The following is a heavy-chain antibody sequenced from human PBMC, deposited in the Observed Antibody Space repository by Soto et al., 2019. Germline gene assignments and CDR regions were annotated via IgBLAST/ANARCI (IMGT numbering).Heavy chain of an antibody. J-gene: IGHJ6*02. Sequence: QVQLVQSGAEVKKPGSSVKVSCKASGGTFSSYAISWVRQAPGQGLEWMGGIIPIFGTANYAQKFQGRVTITADESTSTAYMELSRLRSEDTAVYYCARGGDCSGGSCYSAHYYGMDVWGQGTTVTVSS. D-gene: IGHD2-15*01. V-gene: IGHV1-69*12. CDR3: ARGGDCSGGSCYSAHYYGMDV. CDR2: IIPIFGTA. CDR1: GGTFSSYA.